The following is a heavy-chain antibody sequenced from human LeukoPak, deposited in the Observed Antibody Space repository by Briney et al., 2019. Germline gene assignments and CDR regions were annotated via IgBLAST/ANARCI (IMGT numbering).Heavy chain of an antibody. Sequence: ASVKVSCKASGGTFSSYGISWVRQAPGQGLEWMGWISAYNGNTNYAQKLQGRVTMTTDTSTSTAYMELRSLRSDDTAVYYCARDLVVVVPAAISARHLDFGYWGQGTLVTVSS. V-gene: IGHV1-18*01. CDR1: GGTFSSYG. CDR2: ISAYNGNT. D-gene: IGHD2-2*01. J-gene: IGHJ4*02. CDR3: ARDLVVVVPAAISARHLDFGY.